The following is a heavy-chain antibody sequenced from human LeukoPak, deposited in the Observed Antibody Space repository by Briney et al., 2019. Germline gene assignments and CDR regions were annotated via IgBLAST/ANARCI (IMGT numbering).Heavy chain of an antibody. Sequence: SETLSLTCTVSGGSISSYYWSWIRQPAGKGLEWIGRIYTSGSTNYNPSLKSRVTMSVDTSKNQFSLKLSSVTAADTAVYYCATTTHDYGDYVGYHAFDIWGQGTMVTVSS. V-gene: IGHV4-4*07. CDR3: ATTTHDYGDYVGYHAFDI. CDR1: GGSISSYY. CDR2: IYTSGST. J-gene: IGHJ3*02. D-gene: IGHD4-17*01.